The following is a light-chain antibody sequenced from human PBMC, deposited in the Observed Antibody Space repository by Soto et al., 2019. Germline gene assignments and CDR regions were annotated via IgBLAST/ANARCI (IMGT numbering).Light chain of an antibody. V-gene: IGKV1-33*01. CDR1: QSISSY. Sequence: DIQMTQSPSSLSASVEDRVTITCRASQSISSYLNWYQQKPGKAPKLLIYAASSLQSGVPSRFSGSGSGTDFTFTISRLQPEDIATYYCQQYENLPTFGQGTRLEIK. CDR3: QQYENLPT. J-gene: IGKJ5*01. CDR2: AAS.